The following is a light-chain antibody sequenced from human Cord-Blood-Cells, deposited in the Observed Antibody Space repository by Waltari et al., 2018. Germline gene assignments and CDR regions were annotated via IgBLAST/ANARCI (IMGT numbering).Light chain of an antibody. J-gene: IGLJ3*02. CDR3: CSYAGSYTWV. CDR1: SSDVGGYNY. V-gene: IGLV2-11*01. Sequence: QSALTQPRSVSGSPGQSVTISCTGTSSDVGGYNYVSWYQQHPGKAPKLMIYDVSTRPSGVPARVSGSKSGNPASLTISGLQAEDEADYYCCSYAGSYTWVFGGGTKLTVL. CDR2: DVS.